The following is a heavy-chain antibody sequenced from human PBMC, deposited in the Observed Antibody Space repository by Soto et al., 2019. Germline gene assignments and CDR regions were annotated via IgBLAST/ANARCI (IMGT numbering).Heavy chain of an antibody. V-gene: IGHV5-51*01. J-gene: IGHJ5*02. CDR3: ATTSDYNGYFDP. CDR1: GYSLTTYW. D-gene: IGHD4-4*01. CDR2: IYLSDSDT. Sequence: PGESLKISCKTSGYSLTTYWFAWVRQMPGKGLEWMGIIYLSDSDTIYSPSAQGHFTISADKSIKTAYLQWSSLKASDTAIYYCATTSDYNGYFDPWGQGTQVTVSS.